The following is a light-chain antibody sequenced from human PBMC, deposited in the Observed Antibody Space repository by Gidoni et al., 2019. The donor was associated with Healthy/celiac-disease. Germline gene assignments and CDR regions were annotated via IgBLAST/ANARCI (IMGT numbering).Light chain of an antibody. V-gene: IGLV3-21*03. J-gene: IGLJ3*02. CDR1: NIGSKS. CDR3: QVWDSSTWV. CDR2: DDS. Sequence: SYVLNQPPSASAAPGKTARITCGGNNIGSKSVHWHQQKPGQAPVLVVYDDSDRPSGIPERFSGSNSGNTATLTISRVEAGDEADYYCQVWDSSTWVFGGGTKLTVL.